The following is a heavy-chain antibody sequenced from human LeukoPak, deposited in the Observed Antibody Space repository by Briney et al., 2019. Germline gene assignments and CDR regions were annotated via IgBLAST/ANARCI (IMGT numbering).Heavy chain of an antibody. D-gene: IGHD4-23*01. CDR1: RYTLTSYY. CDR2: MNPSDGST. J-gene: IGHJ4*02. V-gene: IGHV1-46*01. CDR3: ARGGLFARGNSPPIPFEY. Sequence: GASVKVSCKASRYTLTSYYIHWVRQAPGQGLEWVGVMNPSDGSTTYAQKFQGRVTMTRDTSTSTVYMEVSSLTSEDTAVYFCARGGLFARGNSPPIPFEYWGQGTLVTVSS.